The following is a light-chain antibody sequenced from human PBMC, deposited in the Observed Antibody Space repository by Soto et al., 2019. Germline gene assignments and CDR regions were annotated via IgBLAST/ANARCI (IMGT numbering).Light chain of an antibody. V-gene: IGLV1-40*01. J-gene: IGLJ2*01. CDR1: SSNIGAGYD. Sequence: QSVLTQPPSVSGAPGQRVTISCTGSSSNIGAGYDVHWYQHLPGAAPKLLIFGNSNRPEGVTDRFSGSTSGTSASLAITGVQAEDGADYYCLSYDTSLNAVLFGGGTKLTVL. CDR3: LSYDTSLNAVL. CDR2: GNS.